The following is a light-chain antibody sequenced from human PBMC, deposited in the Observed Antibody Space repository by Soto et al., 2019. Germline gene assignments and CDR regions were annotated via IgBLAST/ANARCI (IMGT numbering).Light chain of an antibody. CDR3: QQYYTSPLT. J-gene: IGKJ4*01. CDR1: QNLLYSSNNRNY. Sequence: DIVMTQSPDSLAVSLGERATINCKSSQNLLYSSNNRNYLAWYHQKPGQPPKLLIYWASTRESGVPDRFSGSGSGTDFTLTISSLQAEDVAVYYCQQYYTSPLTFGGGTKVDIK. CDR2: WAS. V-gene: IGKV4-1*01.